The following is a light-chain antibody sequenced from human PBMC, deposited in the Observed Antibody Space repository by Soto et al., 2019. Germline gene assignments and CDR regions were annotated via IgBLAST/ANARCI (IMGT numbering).Light chain of an antibody. CDR2: DVT. Sequence: QSALTQPRSVSGSPGQSVTISCTGTSSDVGGYNYVSWYQQHPGKAPKLMIYDVTTRPSGVPDHFSGSKSGNTASLTISGLQAEDEADYYCCSYAGSYAWVFGGGTQLTVL. V-gene: IGLV2-11*01. J-gene: IGLJ3*02. CDR1: SSDVGGYNY. CDR3: CSYAGSYAWV.